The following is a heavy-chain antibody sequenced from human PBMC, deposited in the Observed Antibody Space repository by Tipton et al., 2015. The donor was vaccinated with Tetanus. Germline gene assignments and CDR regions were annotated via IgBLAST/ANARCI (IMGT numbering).Heavy chain of an antibody. CDR1: GFIFSNYW. Sequence: VQLVQSGGGLAQPGGSLRLSCSASGFIFSNYWMSWVRQAPGKGLEWVANINRNGGGKYYVDSVKGRFTISRDEAKKSVYLEMNSLTVGDTAVYYCARDRGEDWTNFYYMDVWGKGATVIVSS. D-gene: IGHD3/OR15-3a*01. CDR3: ARDRGEDWTNFYYMDV. V-gene: IGHV3-7*01. CDR2: INRNGGGK. J-gene: IGHJ6*03.